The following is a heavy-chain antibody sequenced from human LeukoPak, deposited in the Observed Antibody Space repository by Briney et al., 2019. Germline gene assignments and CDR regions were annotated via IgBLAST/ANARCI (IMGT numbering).Heavy chain of an antibody. CDR3: ARGPSGYHNN. V-gene: IGHV3-66*01. CDR2: IYSGGST. CDR1: EFSVGSNY. D-gene: IGHD5-12*01. Sequence: GGSLRLSCAASEFSVGSNYMTWVRQAPGKGLEWVSLIYSGGSTYYADSVKGRFTISRDNSKNTLYLQMNSLRAEDTAVYYCARGPSGYHNNGGQGTLVTVSS. J-gene: IGHJ4*02.